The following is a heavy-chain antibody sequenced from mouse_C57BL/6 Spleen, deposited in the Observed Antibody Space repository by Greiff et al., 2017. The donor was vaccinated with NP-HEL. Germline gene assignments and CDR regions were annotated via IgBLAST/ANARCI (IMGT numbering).Heavy chain of an antibody. Sequence: EVQLVESGGGLVQPKGSLKLSCAASGFTFNTYAMHWVRQAPGKGLEWVARIRSKSSNYATYYAASGKDRFTISRYKSQTMLYLQMNNLKTEHTAMYYGVSEGHNYPYYYAMDYWGQGTSVTVSS. CDR2: IRSKSSNYAT. CDR3: VSEGHNYPYYYAMDY. J-gene: IGHJ4*01. D-gene: IGHD2-1*01. CDR1: GFTFNTYA. V-gene: IGHV10-3*01.